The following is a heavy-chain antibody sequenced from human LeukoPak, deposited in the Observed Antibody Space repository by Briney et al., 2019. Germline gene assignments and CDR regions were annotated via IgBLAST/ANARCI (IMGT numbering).Heavy chain of an antibody. Sequence: PGGFLRLSCAASGFTFSDYYMSWIRQAPGKGLEWVSYISSSGTTIYYADSVKGRFTISRDNAKNSLYLQMNSLRAEDTAVYYCARDEEYCSGGSCYLSSLREYFQHWGQGTLVTVSS. CDR1: GFTFSDYY. D-gene: IGHD2-15*01. V-gene: IGHV3-11*04. J-gene: IGHJ1*01. CDR2: ISSSGTTI. CDR3: ARDEEYCSGGSCYLSSLREYFQH.